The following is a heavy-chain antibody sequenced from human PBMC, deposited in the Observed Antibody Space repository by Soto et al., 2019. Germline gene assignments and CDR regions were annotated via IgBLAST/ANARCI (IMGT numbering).Heavy chain of an antibody. V-gene: IGHV6-1*01. CDR1: GDSVSSNSAA. CDR2: TYYRSKWYN. J-gene: IGHJ6*03. CDR3: ARGGTLYYYGSGSYLFRTERLHEQEPGILMDV. D-gene: IGHD3-10*01. Sequence: PSQTLSLTCAISGDSVSSNSAAWNWIKQSPSRGLEWLGRTYYRSKWYNDYAVSVKSRITINPDTSKNQFSLQLNSVTPEDTAVYYCARGGTLYYYGSGSYLFRTERLHEQEPGILMDVWGKGTTVTVSS.